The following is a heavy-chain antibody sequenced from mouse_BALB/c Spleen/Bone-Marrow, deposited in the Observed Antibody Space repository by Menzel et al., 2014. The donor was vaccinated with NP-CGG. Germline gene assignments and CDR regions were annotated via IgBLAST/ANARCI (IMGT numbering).Heavy chain of an antibody. V-gene: IGHV5-9*02. CDR3: ARHPYYGNYPAWFAY. D-gene: IGHD2-10*01. Sequence: DVKLQESGGGLVKPGGSLKLSCAASGFAFSSYDMSWVRQTPEKRLEWVATISSGGSYTYYPDSVKGRFTISRDNASNTLYLQMSSLRSEDTALYYCARHPYYGNYPAWFAYWGQGTLVTVSA. CDR1: GFAFSSYD. CDR2: ISSGGSYT. J-gene: IGHJ3*01.